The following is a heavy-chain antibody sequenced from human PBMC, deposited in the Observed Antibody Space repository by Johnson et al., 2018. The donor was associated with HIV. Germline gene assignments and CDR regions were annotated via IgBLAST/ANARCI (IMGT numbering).Heavy chain of an antibody. CDR2: ISSSGGTI. Sequence: QEKLVESGGGVVQPGRSLRLSCAASGFTFSDYYMSWIRQTPGKGLEWVSYISSSGGTIYYADSVTGRFPISRDNSKDTLYLQINSLRAEDTAVYYCAKDRYYDSSGPDAFDIWGQGTMVTVSS. CDR1: GFTFSDYY. D-gene: IGHD3-22*01. V-gene: IGHV3-11*04. J-gene: IGHJ3*02. CDR3: AKDRYYDSSGPDAFDI.